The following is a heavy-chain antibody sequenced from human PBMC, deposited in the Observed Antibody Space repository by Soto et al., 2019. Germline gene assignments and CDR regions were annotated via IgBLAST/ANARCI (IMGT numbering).Heavy chain of an antibody. CDR3: ATLGSGWRMYYFDY. CDR1: GYTLTELF. J-gene: IGHJ4*02. Sequence: ASVKVSCXVSGYTLTELFMHWVRQAPGKGLEWMGGFDPEDGETIYAQKFQGRVTMTEDTSTDTAYMELSSLRSEDTAVYYCATLGSGWRMYYFDYWGQGTLVTVSS. V-gene: IGHV1-24*01. D-gene: IGHD6-19*01. CDR2: FDPEDGET.